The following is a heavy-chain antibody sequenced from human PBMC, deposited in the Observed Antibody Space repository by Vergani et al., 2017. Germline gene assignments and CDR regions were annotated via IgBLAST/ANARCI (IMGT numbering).Heavy chain of an antibody. CDR1: GGSFSGYY. Sequence: QVQLQQWGAGLLKPSETLSLTCAVYGGSFSGYYWSWIRQPPGKGLEWIGEINHSGSTNYNPSLKSRVTISVDTSKNQFSLKLSSVTAADTAVYYCARGRARGYSRYERYYYGMDVWGQGTTVTVSS. CDR2: INHSGST. J-gene: IGHJ6*02. D-gene: IGHD5-12*01. CDR3: ARGRARGYSRYERYYYGMDV. V-gene: IGHV4-34*01.